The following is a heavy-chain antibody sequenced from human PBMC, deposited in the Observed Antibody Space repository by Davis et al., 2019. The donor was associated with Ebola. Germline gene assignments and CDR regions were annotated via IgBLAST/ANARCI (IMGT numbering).Heavy chain of an antibody. CDR1: GGSFSGYY. D-gene: IGHD3-16*02. J-gene: IGHJ4*02. CDR2: INHSGST. CDR3: ARGIRLGELSDEY. Sequence: ESLKISCAVYGGSFSGYYWSWIRQPPGKGLEWIGEINHSGSTNYNPSLKSRVTISVDTSKNQFSLKLSSVTAADTAVYYCARGIRLGELSDEYWGQGTLVTVSS. V-gene: IGHV4-34*01.